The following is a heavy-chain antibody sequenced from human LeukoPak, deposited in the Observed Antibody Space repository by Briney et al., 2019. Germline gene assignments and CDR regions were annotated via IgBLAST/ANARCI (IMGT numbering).Heavy chain of an antibody. CDR2: IYYSGST. J-gene: IGHJ4*02. V-gene: IGHV4-31*03. Sequence: SETLSLTCTVSGGSISSGGYYWSWIRQHPGKGLEWIGYIYYSGSTYYNPSLKSRVTISVDTSKNQFSLKLSSVTAADTAVYYCARHRRPGSSWYCDYWGQGTLVTVSS. D-gene: IGHD6-13*01. CDR3: ARHRRPGSSWYCDY. CDR1: GGSISSGGYY.